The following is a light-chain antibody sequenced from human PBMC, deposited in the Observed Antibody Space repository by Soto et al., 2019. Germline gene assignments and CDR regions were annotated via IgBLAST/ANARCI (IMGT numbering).Light chain of an antibody. CDR2: LGS. V-gene: IGKV2-28*01. CDR1: QILRHSNGYHY. CDR3: MQALQTPLT. J-gene: IGKJ4*01. Sequence: ITQSPPSLPVTPGEPASIPRRSSQILRHSNGYHYWDWYLQKPGPSPQMLIYLGSNRASGVPDRFSGSGSGTDFTLKIRSVEAEDVGVYYCMQALQTPLTFGGGTKVDIK.